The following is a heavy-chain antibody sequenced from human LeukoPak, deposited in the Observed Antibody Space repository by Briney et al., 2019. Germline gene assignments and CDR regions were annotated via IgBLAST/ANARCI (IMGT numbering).Heavy chain of an antibody. CDR2: IYYRGST. Sequence: PSQTLSLTCTVSGRPISSGDYYWTSIRQPPAKGLEWLGYIYYRGSTYYNPSLKSRVTISVDTSKNQFSLKLSSVTAADTAVYYCARVGPCSSTSCYLDYWGQGTLVTASS. V-gene: IGHV4-30-4*08. J-gene: IGHJ4*02. D-gene: IGHD2-2*01. CDR3: ARVGPCSSTSCYLDY. CDR1: GRPISSGDYY.